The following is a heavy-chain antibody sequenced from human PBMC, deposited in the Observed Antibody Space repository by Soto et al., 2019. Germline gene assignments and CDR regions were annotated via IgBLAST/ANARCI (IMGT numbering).Heavy chain of an antibody. D-gene: IGHD2-21*02. J-gene: IGHJ6*02. V-gene: IGHV4-34*01. CDR3: ARADRTLVTSYSLDV. CDR1: GGSFSGYY. Sequence: SATLSLTCAVYGGSFSGYYWTWIRQPPGKGLEWIGEINHSGTINFNPSLKSRLTISLDTSKKHFSLKLSSVTDADTAAYYCARADRTLVTSYSLDVWGQGTTVTVSS. CDR2: INHSGTI.